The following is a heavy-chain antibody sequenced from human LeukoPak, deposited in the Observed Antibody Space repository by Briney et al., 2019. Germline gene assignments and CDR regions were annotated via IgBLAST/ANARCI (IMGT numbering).Heavy chain of an antibody. CDR3: AKDGRAGHSYEDAFDM. J-gene: IGHJ3*02. V-gene: IGHV3-43*02. CDR2: ISGDGGST. CDR1: GFTFDDYA. D-gene: IGHD5-18*01. Sequence: AGGSLRLSCAASGFTFDDYAMHWVRQVPGKGLEWVSLISGDGGSTYYADSVKGRFTISRDNSKNSLYLQMNSLRTEDTALYYCAKDGRAGHSYEDAFDMWGQGTMVTVSS.